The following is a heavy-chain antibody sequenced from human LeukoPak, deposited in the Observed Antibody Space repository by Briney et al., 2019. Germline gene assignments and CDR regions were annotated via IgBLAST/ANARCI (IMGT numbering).Heavy chain of an antibody. D-gene: IGHD3-22*01. J-gene: IGHJ3*01. V-gene: IGHV4-4*07. CDR1: GGSIRSYY. CDR3: ARDHLGVRYYYDSPL. CDR2: IYTSGST. Sequence: SETLSLTCTVSGGSIRSYYWSWIRQPAGKGLEWIGRIYTSGSTNYNPSLKSRVTISVDTSKNQFSLKLSSVTAADTAVYYCARDHLGVRYYYDSPLWGQGTMVTVS.